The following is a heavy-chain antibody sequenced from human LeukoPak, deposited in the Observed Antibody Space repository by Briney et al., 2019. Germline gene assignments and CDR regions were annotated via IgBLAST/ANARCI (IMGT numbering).Heavy chain of an antibody. CDR3: ARQADGYVFYWFDP. J-gene: IGHJ5*02. D-gene: IGHD5-24*01. CDR1: GGSISSSSYY. Sequence: TSETLSLTCTVSGGSISSSSYYWGWIRQPPGKGLEWIVSIYYSGSTYYNPSLKRRVTISVDTSKNQFSLMLSSVTAADTAVYYCARQADGYVFYWFDPWGQGTLVTVSS. CDR2: IYYSGST. V-gene: IGHV4-39*01.